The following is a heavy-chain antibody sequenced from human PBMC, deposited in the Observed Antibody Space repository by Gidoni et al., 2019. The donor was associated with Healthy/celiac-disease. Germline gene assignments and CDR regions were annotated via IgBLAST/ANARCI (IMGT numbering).Heavy chain of an antibody. CDR2: ISYDGSNK. Sequence: QVQLVESGGGVVQPGRSLRLSCAASGFTFSSHGMHWVRQAQGKGLEWVAVISYDGSNKYYADSVKGRFTISRDNSKNTLYLQMNSLRAEDTAVYYCARGLTIFGEENYGMDVWGQGTTVTVSS. D-gene: IGHD3-3*01. CDR3: ARGLTIFGEENYGMDV. V-gene: IGHV3-30*03. CDR1: GFTFSSHG. J-gene: IGHJ6*02.